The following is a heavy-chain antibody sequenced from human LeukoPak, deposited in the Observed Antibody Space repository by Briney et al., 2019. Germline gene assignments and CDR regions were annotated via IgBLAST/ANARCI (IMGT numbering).Heavy chain of an antibody. CDR3: ANHLACGSTSCPPFDD. V-gene: IGHV3-21*01. CDR2: ISDNSYWI. J-gene: IGHJ4*02. Sequence: PGGSLRPSCAASGFTFSTYSMSWVRQAPGKGLEWVSSISDNSYWIYYADSVEGRFIISRDNAKNSLYLQMNSLRAEDTAVYYCANHLACGSTSCPPFDDWGQGTLVTVSS. CDR1: GFTFSTYS. D-gene: IGHD2-2*01.